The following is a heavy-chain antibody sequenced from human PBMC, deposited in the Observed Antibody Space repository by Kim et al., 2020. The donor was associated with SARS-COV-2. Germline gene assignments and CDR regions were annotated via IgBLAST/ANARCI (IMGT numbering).Heavy chain of an antibody. CDR2: ISYDGGNK. D-gene: IGHD1-7*01. CDR3: AGDLQVDSWNYGEYYYYYYGRDV. Sequence: GGSLRLSCAASGFTFSSYAMHWVRQAPGKGLEWVAVISYDGGNKYHADSVKGRSPISSDNYNNTLNLKMNSLRAEDTAVYYCAGDLQVDSWNYGEYYYYYYGRDVWGQGPTLTVSS. CDR1: GFTFSSYA. V-gene: IGHV3-30*04. J-gene: IGHJ6*02.